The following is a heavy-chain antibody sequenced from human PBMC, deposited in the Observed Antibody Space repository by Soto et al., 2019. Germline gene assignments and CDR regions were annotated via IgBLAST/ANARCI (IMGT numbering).Heavy chain of an antibody. Sequence: TSETLSLTCTVSGGSISSGDCYWSWIRQPPGKGLEWIGYIYYSGSTYYNPSLKSRVTISVDTSKNQFSLYLQMNSLRAEDTAVYYCAREGSSWYSYNWFDPWGQGTLVTVSS. CDR3: AREGSSWYSYNWFDP. D-gene: IGHD6-13*01. CDR2: IYYSGST. CDR1: GGSISSGDCY. J-gene: IGHJ5*02. V-gene: IGHV4-30-4*01.